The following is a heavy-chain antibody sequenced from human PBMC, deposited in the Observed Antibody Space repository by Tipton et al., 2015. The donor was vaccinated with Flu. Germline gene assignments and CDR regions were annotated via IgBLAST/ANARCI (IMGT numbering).Heavy chain of an antibody. J-gene: IGHJ4*02. CDR2: INHSGSA. CDR3: ARGANTGLPYTYGFYYFDY. D-gene: IGHD5-18*01. Sequence: GLVKPSETLSLTCGVYNGSFSGHYWSWIRQSPGKGLEWIGEINHSGSAKYNPSLKSRVTISLVSPKNRFSLEVTSVTAADTAVYYCARGANTGLPYTYGFYYFDYWGQGTLVTVSS. CDR1: NGSFSGHY. V-gene: IGHV4-34*01.